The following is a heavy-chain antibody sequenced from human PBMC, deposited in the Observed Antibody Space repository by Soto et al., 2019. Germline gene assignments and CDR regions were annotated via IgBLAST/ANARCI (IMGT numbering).Heavy chain of an antibody. CDR1: GYTFTSYG. V-gene: IGHV1-18*01. CDR3: ARVTDRYDFWSGSHRKPNWFDP. CDR2: ISAYNGNT. J-gene: IGHJ5*02. D-gene: IGHD3-3*01. Sequence: ASVKVSCKASGYTFTSYGISWVRQAPGQGLEWMGWISAYNGNTNYAQKLQGRVTMTTDTSTSTAYMELRSLRSDDTAVYYCARVTDRYDFWSGSHRKPNWFDPWGQGTLVTVSS.